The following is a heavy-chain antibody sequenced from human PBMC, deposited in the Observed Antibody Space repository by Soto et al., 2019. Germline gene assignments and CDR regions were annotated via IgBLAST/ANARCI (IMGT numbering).Heavy chain of an antibody. CDR2: IKSKTDGGTT. CDR3: TTDLPWSYGALGY. Sequence: EVQLVESGGGLVKPGGSLRLSCAASGFTFDNAWMTWVRQAPGKGLEWVGRIKSKTDGGTTDYASPVKGRFTISRDDSKNMLYLQMNSLKTEDTAMYYCTTDLPWSYGALGYWGQGTLVIVSS. D-gene: IGHD1-26*01. CDR1: GFTFDNAW. V-gene: IGHV3-15*01. J-gene: IGHJ4*02.